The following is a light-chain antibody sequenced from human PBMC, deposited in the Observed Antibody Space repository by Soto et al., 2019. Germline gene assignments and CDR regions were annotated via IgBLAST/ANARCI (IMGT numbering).Light chain of an antibody. V-gene: IGKV3-20*01. CDR1: QSVRSSD. J-gene: IGKJ4*01. CDR3: QQYGTSPLT. Sequence: LTPSPGTLSLSPGESAPLFCRASQSVRSSDLAWYQQKPGQTPSLLIYGASSRATGTPDRFSGSGSGTDFTLTISRLEPEDFAVYYCQQYGTSPLTFGGGTKV. CDR2: GAS.